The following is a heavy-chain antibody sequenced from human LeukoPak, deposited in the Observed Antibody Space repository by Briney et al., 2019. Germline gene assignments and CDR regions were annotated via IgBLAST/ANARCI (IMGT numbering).Heavy chain of an antibody. CDR2: ISAYNGNT. Sequence: AAVKDSCKASCYSFTSYGISWVRQAPAQRLEWMGWISAYNGNTNYAQKLQGRVTMTTDTSTSTAYMELRSVRSDDTVVYFCARGTTGMVWGKGTTVSVSS. D-gene: IGHD1-1*01. J-gene: IGHJ6*04. CDR1: CYSFTSYG. V-gene: IGHV1-18*04. CDR3: ARGTTGMV.